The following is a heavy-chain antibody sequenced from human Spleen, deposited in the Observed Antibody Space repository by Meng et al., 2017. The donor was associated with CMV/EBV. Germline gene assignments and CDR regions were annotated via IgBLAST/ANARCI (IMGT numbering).Heavy chain of an antibody. CDR3: ARGRVVPVASRSYYGMDV. V-gene: IGHV3-21*01. CDR1: GFTFSSYS. Sequence: GSLRLSCAASGFTFSSYSMSWVRQAPGKGLEWVSCISSSSSYIYYADSLKGRFTISRDNAKNSLYLQMNSLRAEDTAVYYCARGRVVPVASRSYYGMDVWGQGTMVTVSS. J-gene: IGHJ6*02. D-gene: IGHD2-2*01. CDR2: ISSSSSYI.